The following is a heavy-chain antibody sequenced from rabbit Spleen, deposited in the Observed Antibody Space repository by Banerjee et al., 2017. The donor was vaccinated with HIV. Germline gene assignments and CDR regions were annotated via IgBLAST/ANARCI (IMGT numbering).Heavy chain of an antibody. Sequence: QELVESGGGLVQPGESLKLSCRASGFDFTSYYMNWVRQAPGTGLEWIGYIDTVFGNAIYASWVNGRFTISSHNAQNTLYLQLNSLTAADTATYFCARAIVPWLGLTRLDLWGQGTLVTVS. V-gene: IGHV1S7*01. CDR2: IDTVFGNA. CDR3: ARAIVPWLGLTRLDL. CDR1: GFDFTSYY. J-gene: IGHJ3*01. D-gene: IGHD4-1*01.